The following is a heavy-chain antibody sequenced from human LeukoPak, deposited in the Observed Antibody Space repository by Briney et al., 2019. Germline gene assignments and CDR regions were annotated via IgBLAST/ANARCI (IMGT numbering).Heavy chain of an antibody. J-gene: IGHJ3*02. V-gene: IGHV3-7*01. CDR1: GFTFSSYW. CDR2: IKQDGSEK. CDR3: ATDLIYSDSTGYYLGAFDI. D-gene: IGHD3-22*01. Sequence: GGSLRLSCAASGFTFSSYWMSWVRQAPGKGLEWVANIKQDGSEKYYVDSVKGRFTISRDNAKNSLYLQMNSLRAEDTAFYYCATDLIYSDSTGYYLGAFDIWGQGTMVAVSS.